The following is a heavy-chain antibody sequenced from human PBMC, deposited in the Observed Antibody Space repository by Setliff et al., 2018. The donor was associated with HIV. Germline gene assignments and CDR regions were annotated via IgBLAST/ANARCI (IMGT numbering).Heavy chain of an antibody. J-gene: IGHJ4*02. CDR1: GYIFTDYY. V-gene: IGHV1-2*06. D-gene: IGHD3-9*01. Sequence: ASVKVSCKASGYIFTDYYMHWVRQAPGQELGWMGRINPNMGDTQYAQKFQGRIIMTRDTSINTVYMELSSLTSDDTALYYCARQDIPTGYYLFDYWGQGTQVTVSS. CDR2: INPNMGDT. CDR3: ARQDIPTGYYLFDY.